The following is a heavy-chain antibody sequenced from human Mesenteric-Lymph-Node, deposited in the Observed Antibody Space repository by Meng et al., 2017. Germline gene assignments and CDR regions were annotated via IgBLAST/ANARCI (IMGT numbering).Heavy chain of an antibody. CDR3: ARGGATPMIIKY. CDR1: GGSLSGYY. D-gene: IGHD3-10*01. CDR2: VYHNGVT. Sequence: QVQLKQWAAEVLKPPETLSPTCAVYGGSLSGYYWSWIRQPPGKGLEWMGEVYHNGVTKYSPSLRSRVVISIDTSKNQFSLNLRSVSAADTAMYYCARGGATPMIIKYWGPGTLVTVSS. J-gene: IGHJ4*02. V-gene: IGHV4-34*02.